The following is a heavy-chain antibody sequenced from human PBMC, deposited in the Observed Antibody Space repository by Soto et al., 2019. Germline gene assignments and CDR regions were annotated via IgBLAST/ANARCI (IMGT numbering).Heavy chain of an antibody. J-gene: IGHJ5*02. CDR1: SGSISNFY. CDR2: IFYNDKDYSVST. V-gene: IGHV4-59*01. Sequence: QVQVQESGPGLVKASETLSLTCTVSSGSISNFYWSWIRQPPGKGLEWIGYIFYNDKDYSVSTSYNPTLKIRVTMSVDTSDNQFSLKLSSVTAADTAVYYCARGWFWSGNFNWFDPWGQGTLVTVSS. D-gene: IGHD3-3*01. CDR3: ARGWFWSGNFNWFDP.